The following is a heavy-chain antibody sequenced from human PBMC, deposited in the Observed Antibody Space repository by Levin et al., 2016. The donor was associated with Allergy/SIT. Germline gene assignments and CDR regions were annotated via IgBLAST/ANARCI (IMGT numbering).Heavy chain of an antibody. V-gene: IGHV3-11*06. CDR2: ISSSSSYT. Sequence: WIRQPPGKGLEWVSYISSSSSYTNYADSVKGRFTISRDNAKNSLYLQMNSLRAEDTAVYYCARGSTMVRGADRHYYYYYYMDVWGKGTTVTVSS. D-gene: IGHD3-10*01. CDR3: ARGSTMVRGADRHYYYYYYMDV. J-gene: IGHJ6*03.